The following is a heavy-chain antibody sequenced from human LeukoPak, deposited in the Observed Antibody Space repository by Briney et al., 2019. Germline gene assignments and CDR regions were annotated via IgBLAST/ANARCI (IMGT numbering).Heavy chain of an antibody. J-gene: IGHJ4*02. CDR2: ISGSGGST. CDR1: GFTFSSYA. V-gene: IGHV3-23*01. D-gene: IGHD3-22*01. Sequence: GGSLRLSCAASGFTFSSYAMSWVRQAPGKGLEWVSAISGSGGSTYYADSVKGRFTISRDNSKNTLYLQMNSLRAEDTAVYYCAKAHSSGYCYSRVSFDYWGQGTLVTVSS. CDR3: AKAHSSGYCYSRVSFDY.